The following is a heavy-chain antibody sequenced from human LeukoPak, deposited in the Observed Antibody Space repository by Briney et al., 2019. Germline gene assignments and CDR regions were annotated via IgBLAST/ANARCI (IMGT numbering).Heavy chain of an antibody. CDR3: AKGRIAAAGTFDY. D-gene: IGHD6-13*01. CDR1: GFTFYDYA. J-gene: IGHJ4*02. V-gene: IGHV3-9*01. CDR2: ISWSRGSI. Sequence: GGSLRLSCAASGFTFYDYAMHWARHAPGKGREGVSGISWSRGSIVYADSVKGRFTISRDNAKNSLYLQMNSLRAEDTALYYCAKGRIAAAGTFDYWGQGTLVTVSS.